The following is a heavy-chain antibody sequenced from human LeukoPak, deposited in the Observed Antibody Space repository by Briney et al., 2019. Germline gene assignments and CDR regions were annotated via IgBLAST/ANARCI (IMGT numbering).Heavy chain of an antibody. D-gene: IGHD6-13*01. Sequence: ASVTVSCKASGGTFSSYAISWVRQAPGQGLEWMGGVFPIFGTANYAQKFQGRVTITADESTSTAYMELSSLRSEDTAVYYCARLAQQRFRGYYYYYMDVWGKGTTVTVSS. V-gene: IGHV1-69*13. CDR1: GGTFSSYA. CDR3: ARLAQQRFRGYYYYYMDV. CDR2: VFPIFGTA. J-gene: IGHJ6*03.